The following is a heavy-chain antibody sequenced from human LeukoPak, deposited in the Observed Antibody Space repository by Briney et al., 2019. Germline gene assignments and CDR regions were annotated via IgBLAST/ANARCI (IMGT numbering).Heavy chain of an antibody. Sequence: PSETLSLTCAAYGGSFSGYYWSWIRQPPGKGLEWIGEINHSGSTNYNPSLKSRVTISVDTSKNQFSLKLSSVTAADTAVYYCARTDSSDWYVYDYWGQGTLVTVSS. J-gene: IGHJ4*02. V-gene: IGHV4-34*01. CDR3: ARTDSSDWYVYDY. D-gene: IGHD6-19*01. CDR2: INHSGST. CDR1: GGSFSGYY.